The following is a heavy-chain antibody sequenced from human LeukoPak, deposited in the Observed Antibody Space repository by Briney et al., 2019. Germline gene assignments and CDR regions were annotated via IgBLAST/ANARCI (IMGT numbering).Heavy chain of an antibody. CDR3: AREMTNWSGYYYYGMDV. J-gene: IGHJ6*02. CDR1: GGSISSYY. D-gene: IGHD1-20*01. V-gene: IGHV4-4*07. CDR2: TYTSGST. Sequence: SETLSLTCTVSGGSISSYYWSWIRQPAGKGLEWIGRTYTSGSTNYNPSLKSRVTMSVDTSKNQFSLKLSSVTAADTAVYYCAREMTNWSGYYYYGMDVWGQGTTVTVSS.